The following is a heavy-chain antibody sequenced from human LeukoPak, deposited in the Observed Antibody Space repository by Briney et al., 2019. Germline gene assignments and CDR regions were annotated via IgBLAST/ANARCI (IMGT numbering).Heavy chain of an antibody. Sequence: ASVKVSCKASGGTFSSYAISWVRQAPGQGLEWMGGIIPIFGTANYAQKFQGRVTITADESTSTAYMELSSLRSEDTAVYYCARFPLDSGYDCGLFYYWGQGTLVTVSS. CDR1: GGTFSSYA. V-gene: IGHV1-69*13. CDR3: ARFPLDSGYDCGLFYY. CDR2: IIPIFGTA. D-gene: IGHD5-12*01. J-gene: IGHJ4*02.